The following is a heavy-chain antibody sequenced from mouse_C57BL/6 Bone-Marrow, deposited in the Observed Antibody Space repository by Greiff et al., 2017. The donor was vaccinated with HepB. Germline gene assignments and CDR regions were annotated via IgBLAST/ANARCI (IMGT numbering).Heavy chain of an antibody. D-gene: IGHD2-1*01. CDR2: IDPETGGT. J-gene: IGHJ3*01. CDR3: TTKRFYYGNYEAY. V-gene: IGHV1-15*01. Sequence: QVQLQQSGAELVRPGASVTLSCKASGYTFTDYEMHWVKQTPVHGLEWIGAIDPETGGTAYNQKFKGKAILTADKSSSTAYMELRSLTSEDSAVYYCTTKRFYYGNYEAYWGQGTLVTVSA. CDR1: GYTFTDYE.